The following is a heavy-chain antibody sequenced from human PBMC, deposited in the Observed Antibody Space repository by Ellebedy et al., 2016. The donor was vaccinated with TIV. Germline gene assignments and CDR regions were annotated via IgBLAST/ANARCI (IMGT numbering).Heavy chain of an antibody. CDR2: IYHGGSI. Sequence: SETLSLTCAVYGGSFSGYYWSWIRQPPGKGLEWIGEIYHGGSISYNPSLKGRVAISADTSKNQFSLTLSSVTAADTALYYCAVLTTQPPKATYWGQGTLVTVSS. J-gene: IGHJ4*02. CDR3: AVLTTQPPKATY. CDR1: GGSFSGYY. V-gene: IGHV4-34*01. D-gene: IGHD4-11*01.